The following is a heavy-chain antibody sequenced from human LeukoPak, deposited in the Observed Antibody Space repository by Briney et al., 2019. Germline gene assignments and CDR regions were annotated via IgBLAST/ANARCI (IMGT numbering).Heavy chain of an antibody. V-gene: IGHV3-23*01. CDR1: GFTFSDCT. CDR2: INNSGSST. CDR3: AREASSGWYVYVGRHYYYYMDV. D-gene: IGHD6-19*01. J-gene: IGHJ6*03. Sequence: GGSLRLSCTASGFTFSDCTMSWVRQAPGKGREWVSSINNSGSSTYYADSVKGRFTISRDNSKNTLYLQMNSLRAEDTAVYYCAREASSGWYVYVGRHYYYYMDVWGKGTTVTISS.